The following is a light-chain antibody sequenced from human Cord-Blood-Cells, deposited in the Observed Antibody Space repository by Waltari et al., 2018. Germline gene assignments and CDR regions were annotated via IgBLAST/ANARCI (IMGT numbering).Light chain of an antibody. CDR2: DVS. J-gene: IGLJ3*02. Sequence: QSALTQPRSVSGSPGQSVPISCTGTSSHVGGSNYVSWYQPHPGKAPKLMIYDVSKRPSGVPDRFSGSKSGNTASLTISGLQAEDEADYYCCSYAGSYTWVFGGGTKLTVL. CDR1: SSHVGGSNY. V-gene: IGLV2-11*02. CDR3: CSYAGSYTWV.